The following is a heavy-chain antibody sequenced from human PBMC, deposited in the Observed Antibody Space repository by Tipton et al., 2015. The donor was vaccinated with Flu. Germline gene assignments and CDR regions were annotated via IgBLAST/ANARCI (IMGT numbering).Heavy chain of an antibody. Sequence: TLSLTCTVSGGSISSISDYWGWVRQSPGKGLEWIGNINYRGITCYNPSLKSRVTISVDTHKNQFSLKVTSVTAADTAVYYCESKVANWGLWEPLDYWGHGTLVTVSS. V-gene: IGHV4-39*07. CDR3: ESKVANWGLWEPLDY. CDR2: INYRGIT. CDR1: GGSISSISDY. J-gene: IGHJ4*01. D-gene: IGHD7-27*01.